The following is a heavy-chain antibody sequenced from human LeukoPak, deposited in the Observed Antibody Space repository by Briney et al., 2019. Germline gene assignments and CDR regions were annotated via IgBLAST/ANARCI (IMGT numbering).Heavy chain of an antibody. D-gene: IGHD2-2*01. J-gene: IGHJ5*02. CDR1: GGSISSSSYY. V-gene: IGHV4-39*01. CDR2: IYYSGST. CDR3: ARLIVVVPAAGSYFDP. Sequence: SETLSLTCTVSGGSISSSSYYWGWIRQPPGKRLEWIGSIYYSGSTYYNPSLKSRVTISIDTSKNQFSLKLSSVTAADTAVYYCARLIVVVPAAGSYFDPWGQGTLVTVSS.